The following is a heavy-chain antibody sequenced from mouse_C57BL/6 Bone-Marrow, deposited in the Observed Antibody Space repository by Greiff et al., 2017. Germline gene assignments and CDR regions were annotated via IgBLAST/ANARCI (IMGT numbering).Heavy chain of an antibody. CDR3: ARYYYYGSSYAMDY. CDR1: GYTFTSYG. D-gene: IGHD1-1*01. J-gene: IGHJ4*01. CDR2: IYPRSGNT. V-gene: IGHV1-81*01. Sequence: QVQLQQSGAELARPGASVKLSCKASGYTFTSYGISWVKQRTGQGLEWIGEIYPRSGNTYYNEKFKGKATLTADKSSSPAYMELRSLTSEDSAVYFCARYYYYGSSYAMDYWGQGTSVTVSS.